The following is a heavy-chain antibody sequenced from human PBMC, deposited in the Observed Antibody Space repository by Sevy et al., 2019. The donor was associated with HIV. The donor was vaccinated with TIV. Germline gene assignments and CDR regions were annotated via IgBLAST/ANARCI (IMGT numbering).Heavy chain of an antibody. Sequence: GGSLRLSCAASGFSFNSYDMYWVRQAPGKGLEWVSSISSVSTIIYYGDSVRGRFSVSRDNAKKSLYLQMDSLRVEDTAVYSCARVVGYVSGNYYKYYYDLDVWGQGTAVTVSS. V-gene: IGHV3-21*01. CDR3: ARVVGYVSGNYYKYYYDLDV. CDR2: ISSVSTII. D-gene: IGHD3-10*01. CDR1: GFSFNSYD. J-gene: IGHJ6*02.